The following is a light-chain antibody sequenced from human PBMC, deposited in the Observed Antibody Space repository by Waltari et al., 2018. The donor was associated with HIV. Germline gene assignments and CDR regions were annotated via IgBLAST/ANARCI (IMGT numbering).Light chain of an antibody. CDR1: QSVLYSSNNKNY. Sequence: DIVMTQSPDSLAVSLGERATINCKSSQSVLYSSNNKNYLAWYQQKPGQPPKLLIYWASIREPGVPDRFIGGGSGTDFTLTISSLQAEDVAVYYCQQYYSSLMYTFGQGTKLEI. CDR3: QQYYSSLMYT. V-gene: IGKV4-1*01. J-gene: IGKJ2*01. CDR2: WAS.